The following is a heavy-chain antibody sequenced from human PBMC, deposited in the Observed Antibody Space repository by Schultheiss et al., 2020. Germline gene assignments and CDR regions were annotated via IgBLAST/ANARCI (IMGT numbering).Heavy chain of an antibody. D-gene: IGHD3-22*01. Sequence: ASVKVSCKASGYTFTSYDINWVRQATGQGLEWMGWMNPNSGNTGYAQKFQGRVTMTRNTSISTAYMELSSLRSEDTAVYYCARDRREPKYYYDSSGYYYHFDCWGQGTLVTVSS. J-gene: IGHJ4*02. V-gene: IGHV1-8*01. CDR1: GYTFTSYD. CDR3: ARDRREPKYYYDSSGYYYHFDC. CDR2: MNPNSGNT.